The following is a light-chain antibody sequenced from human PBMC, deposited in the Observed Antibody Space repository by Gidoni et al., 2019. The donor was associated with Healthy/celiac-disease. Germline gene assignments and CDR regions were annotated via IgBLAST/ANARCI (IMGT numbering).Light chain of an antibody. V-gene: IGKV1-33*01. CDR3: QQYDNLPLT. CDR1: KDISNY. J-gene: IGKJ4*01. Sequence: DIQMTQSPSSLAASVGDRVTITCQASKDISNYLNWYQHKPGKAHKLLIYYASNLERGVPSRCSGSGSGTDFTFTISSLQPEDIATYYFQQYDNLPLTFGGGTKVEIK. CDR2: YAS.